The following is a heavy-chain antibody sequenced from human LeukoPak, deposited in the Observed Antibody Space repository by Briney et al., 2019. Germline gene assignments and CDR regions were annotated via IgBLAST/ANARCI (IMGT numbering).Heavy chain of an antibody. J-gene: IGHJ4*02. D-gene: IGHD4-17*01. CDR2: ISSSTI. CDR1: GFTFSSYA. V-gene: IGHV3-48*01. CDR3: ARDSYGDYSFDY. Sequence: GGSLRLSCAASGFTFSSYAMSWVRQAPGKGLEWVSYISSSTIYYADSVKGRFTISRDSAKNSLYLQMNSLRAEDTAVYYCARDSYGDYSFDYWGQGTLVTVSS.